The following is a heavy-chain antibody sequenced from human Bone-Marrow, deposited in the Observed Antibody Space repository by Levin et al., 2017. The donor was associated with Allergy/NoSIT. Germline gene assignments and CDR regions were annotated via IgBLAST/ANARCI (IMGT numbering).Heavy chain of an antibody. D-gene: IGHD5-12*01. V-gene: IGHV1-69*13. Sequence: SVKVSCKASGDTFRSHSISWVRQAPGQGPEWMGGIIPMFETANYAQKFLARVTITADESTSTAYMHLSGLTSEDSAIYYCARDTREWLRLIDYYYGLDVWGQGTTVIVSS. J-gene: IGHJ6*02. CDR1: GDTFRSHS. CDR3: ARDTREWLRLIDYYYGLDV. CDR2: IIPMFETA.